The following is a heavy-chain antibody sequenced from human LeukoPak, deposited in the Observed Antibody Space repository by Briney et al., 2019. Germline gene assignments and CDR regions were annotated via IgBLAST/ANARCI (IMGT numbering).Heavy chain of an antibody. CDR1: GGSFSGYY. CDR2: INHSGNT. Sequence: PSETLSLTCAVYGGSFSGYYWSWIRQPPGKGLEWIGDINHSGNTNYNPSLKSRVTISVDTSKNQFSLKLSSVTAADTAVYYCARELLTVAAFDYWGLGTLVTVSS. V-gene: IGHV4-34*01. CDR3: ARELLTVAAFDY. J-gene: IGHJ4*02. D-gene: IGHD6-19*01.